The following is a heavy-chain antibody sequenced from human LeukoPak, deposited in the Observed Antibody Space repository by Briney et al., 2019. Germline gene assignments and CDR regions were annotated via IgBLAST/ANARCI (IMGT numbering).Heavy chain of an antibody. CDR3: ARGGRRNWFDP. CDR1: GFTFSSYG. D-gene: IGHD3-16*01. CDR2: IWYDGSNK. J-gene: IGHJ5*02. V-gene: IGHV3-33*01. Sequence: PGGSLRLCCAASGFTFSSYGMHWVRQAPGKGLEWVAVIWYDGSNKYYADSVKGRFTISRDNSKNTLYLQMNSLRAEDTAVYYCARGGRRNWFDPWGQGTLVTVSS.